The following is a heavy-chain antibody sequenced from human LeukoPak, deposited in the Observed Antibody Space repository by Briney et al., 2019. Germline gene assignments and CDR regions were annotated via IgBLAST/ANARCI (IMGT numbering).Heavy chain of an antibody. J-gene: IGHJ4*02. Sequence: PGRSLRLSRAASGFTFTSYGMHWVRQAPGKGLEWGAVISYDGSDKSYADSVKGRFTISRDNSKNTLYLQMNSLRAEDTAVYYCAKDLVGSSWSHGFDYWGQGTLVTVSS. CDR2: ISYDGSDK. V-gene: IGHV3-30*18. D-gene: IGHD6-13*01. CDR1: GFTFTSYG. CDR3: AKDLVGSSWSHGFDY.